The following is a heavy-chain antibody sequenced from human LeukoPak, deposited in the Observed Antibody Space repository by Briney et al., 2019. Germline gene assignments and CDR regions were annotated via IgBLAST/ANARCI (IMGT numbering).Heavy chain of an antibody. CDR3: ARDFGQQLEPNLDY. J-gene: IGHJ4*02. D-gene: IGHD6-13*01. CDR1: GYTFTSYG. Sequence: ASVKVSCKASGYTFTSYGISWVRQAPGQGLEWMGWISGYNGNTNYAQKLQGRVTMTTDTSTSTAYMELRSLRSDDTAVYYCARDFGQQLEPNLDYWGQGTLVTVSS. CDR2: ISGYNGNT. V-gene: IGHV1-18*01.